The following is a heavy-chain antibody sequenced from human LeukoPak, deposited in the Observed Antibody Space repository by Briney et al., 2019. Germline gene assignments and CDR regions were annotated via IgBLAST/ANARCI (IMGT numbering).Heavy chain of an antibody. J-gene: IGHJ5*02. CDR3: ARRPHYDILTGYYGSNWFDP. V-gene: IGHV4-34*01. D-gene: IGHD3-9*01. CDR1: GGSFSGYY. Sequence: KPSETLSLTCAVYGGSFSGYYWSWIRQPQGKGLEWIGEINHSGSTNYNPSLKSRVTISVDTSKNQFSLKLSSVTAADTAVYYCARRPHYDILTGYYGSNWFDPWGQGTLVTVSS. CDR2: INHSGST.